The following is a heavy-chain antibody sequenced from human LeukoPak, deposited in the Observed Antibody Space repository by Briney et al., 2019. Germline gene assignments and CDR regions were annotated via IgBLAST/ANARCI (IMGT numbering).Heavy chain of an antibody. J-gene: IGHJ4*02. CDR2: IYYSGST. Sequence: SETLSLTCTVSGGSISSGGYYWSWIRQHPGKGLEWIGYIYYSGSTYYNPSLKSRVTISVDTSKNQFSLKLSSVTAADTAVYYCAGHHPRNTVDYWGQGTLVTVSS. V-gene: IGHV4-31*03. D-gene: IGHD2/OR15-2a*01. CDR1: GGSISSGGYY. CDR3: AGHHPRNTVDY.